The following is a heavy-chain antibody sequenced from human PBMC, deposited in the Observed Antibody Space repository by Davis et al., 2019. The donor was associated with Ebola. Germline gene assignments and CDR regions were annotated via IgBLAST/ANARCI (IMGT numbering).Heavy chain of an antibody. V-gene: IGHV4-39*01. D-gene: IGHD1-26*01. CDR2: FSYGDNTH. J-gene: IGHJ3*02. CDR1: GASISSRSYY. CDR3: ARPWYSGTYYDAYDI. Sequence: MPSETLSLTCTVSGASISSRSYYWGWIRQPPGKGLEWVGSFSYGDNTHYYNPSLRSRVTTSVDTSRNQFSLKLSSATAADTAVYYCARPWYSGTYYDAYDIWGQGTMVAVSS.